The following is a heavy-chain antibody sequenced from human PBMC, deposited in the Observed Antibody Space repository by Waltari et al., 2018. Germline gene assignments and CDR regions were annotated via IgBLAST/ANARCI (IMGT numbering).Heavy chain of an antibody. D-gene: IGHD1-26*01. CDR3: ERERVGSSDY. CDR1: GGSISSNSYY. CDR2: LFYSGST. J-gene: IGHJ4*02. Sequence: QLQLQESGPGLVKPSETLSLTCTVSGGSISSNSYYWGRIRQPPGKGLEWIGSLFYSGSTYYNPSLKSRVTISVDTSKNQFSLKLSSVSAADTAVYYCERERVGSSDYWGQGTLVTVSS. V-gene: IGHV4-39*07.